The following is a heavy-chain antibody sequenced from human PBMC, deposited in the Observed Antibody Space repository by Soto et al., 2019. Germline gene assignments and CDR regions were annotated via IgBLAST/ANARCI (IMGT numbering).Heavy chain of an antibody. CDR2: IKQDGSEK. D-gene: IGHD3-16*01. Sequence: EVQLVESGGGLVQPGGSLRLSCAASGFTFSSYWMSWVRQAPGKGLEWVANIKQDGSEKYYVDSVKGRFTISRDNAKNSLYLQMNSLRAEDTAVYYCARDNPDYDYVWGSLYYFDYWGQGTLVTVSS. V-gene: IGHV3-7*01. CDR3: ARDNPDYDYVWGSLYYFDY. J-gene: IGHJ4*02. CDR1: GFTFSSYW.